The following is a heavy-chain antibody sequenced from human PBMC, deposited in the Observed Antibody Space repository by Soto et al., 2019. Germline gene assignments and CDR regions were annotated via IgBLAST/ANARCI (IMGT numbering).Heavy chain of an antibody. D-gene: IGHD3-22*01. Sequence: QIQLVQSGAEVKKPGASVKASSKASGYTFSTKYLHWVRQAPGQGLEWVGWVNPNTGGTRYAQKFQGRVTMTSDTSISTAYMDLSRLTSDDTAVYYCARIGYYIDFDHWGQGTLVTVSS. CDR3: ARIGYYIDFDH. J-gene: IGHJ4*02. CDR2: VNPNTGGT. CDR1: GYTFSTKY. V-gene: IGHV1-2*02.